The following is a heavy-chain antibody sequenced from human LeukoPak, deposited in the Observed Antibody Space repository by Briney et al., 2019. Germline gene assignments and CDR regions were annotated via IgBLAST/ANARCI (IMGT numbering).Heavy chain of an antibody. CDR1: GYTFTSYG. CDR3: ASCSGGSCYRGNWFDP. V-gene: IGHV1-18*01. Sequence: GASVKVSCKASGYTFTSYGISWVRQAPGQGLEWMGWISAYNGNTNYAQKFQGRVTITADKSTSTAYMELSSLRSEDTAVYYCASCSGGSCYRGNWFDPWGQGTLVTVSS. J-gene: IGHJ5*02. D-gene: IGHD2-15*01. CDR2: ISAYNGNT.